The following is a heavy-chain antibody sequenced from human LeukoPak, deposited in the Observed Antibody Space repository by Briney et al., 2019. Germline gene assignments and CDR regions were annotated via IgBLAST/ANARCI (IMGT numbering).Heavy chain of an antibody. CDR1: GLTFSSYA. CDR2: ISYDGSNK. Sequence: PGGSWRLSFAASGLTFSSYAMHWVRQAPGKGLEGLAVISYDGSNKYYADSVKGRFTISRDNSKNTLYLQMNSLRAEDTAVYYCARDRLTRVIPAAIPLYWGQGTLVTVSS. V-gene: IGHV3-30-3*01. CDR3: ARDRLTRVIPAAIPLY. J-gene: IGHJ4*02. D-gene: IGHD2-2*01.